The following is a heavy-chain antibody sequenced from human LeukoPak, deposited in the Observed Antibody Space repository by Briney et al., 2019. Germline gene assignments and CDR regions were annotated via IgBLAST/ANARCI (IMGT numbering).Heavy chain of an antibody. CDR1: GGSISSYY. J-gene: IGHJ4*02. CDR2: IYYSGST. Sequence: PSETLSLTCTVSGGSISSYYWSWIRQPPGKGLEWIGYIYYSGSTNYNPSLKSRVTISVDTSKNQFSLKLSSVTAADTAVYYCARLDARWGLNANFDYWGQGTLVTVSS. V-gene: IGHV4-59*08. CDR3: ARLDARWGLNANFDY. D-gene: IGHD1-1*01.